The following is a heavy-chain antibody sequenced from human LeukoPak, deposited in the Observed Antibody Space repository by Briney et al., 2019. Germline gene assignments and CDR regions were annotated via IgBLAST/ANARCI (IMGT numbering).Heavy chain of an antibody. V-gene: IGHV4-34*01. J-gene: IGHJ4*02. CDR3: ASTYCSSTSCYTGMDY. CDR1: GGSFSSYY. CDR2: INHSGST. D-gene: IGHD2-2*02. Sequence: SETLSLTCAVYGGSFSSYYWSWIRQPPGKGLEWIGEINHSGSTNYNPSLKSRVTISVDTSKNQFSLKLSSVTAADTAVYYCASTYCSSTSCYTGMDYWGQGTLVTVSS.